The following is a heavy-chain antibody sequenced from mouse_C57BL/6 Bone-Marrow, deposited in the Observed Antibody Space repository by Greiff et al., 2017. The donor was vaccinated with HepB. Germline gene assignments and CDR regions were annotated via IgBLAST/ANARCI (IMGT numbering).Heavy chain of an antibody. J-gene: IGHJ1*03. Sequence: QVQLQQPGAELVKPGASVKLSCKASGYTFTSYWMHWVKQRPGQGLEWIGMIHPNSGSTNYNEKFKSKATLTVDKSSSTAYMQLSSLTSEDSAVYYCARKGVRRDWYFEVWGTGTTVTVAS. CDR3: ARKGVRRDWYFEV. CDR1: GYTFTSYW. CDR2: IHPNSGST. V-gene: IGHV1-64*01. D-gene: IGHD1-2*01.